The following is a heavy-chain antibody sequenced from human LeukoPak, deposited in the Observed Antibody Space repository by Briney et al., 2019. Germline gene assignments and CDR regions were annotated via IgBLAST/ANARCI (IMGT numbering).Heavy chain of an antibody. D-gene: IGHD3-16*01. CDR2: IKQDGSEK. V-gene: IGHV3-7*01. CDR3: RSVGGQNDAFDI. CDR1: GFPLSDYS. Sequence: GGSLRLSCAASGFPLSDYSMNWVRQAPGKGLEWVANIKQDGSEKYYVDSVKGRFTISRDNAKNSLYLQMNSLRAEDTAVYYCRSVGGQNDAFDIWGQGTMVTVSS. J-gene: IGHJ3*02.